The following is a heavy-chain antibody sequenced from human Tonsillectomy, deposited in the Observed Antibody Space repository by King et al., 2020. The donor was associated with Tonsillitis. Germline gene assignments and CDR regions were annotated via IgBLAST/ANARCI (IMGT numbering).Heavy chain of an antibody. J-gene: IGHJ4*02. CDR3: ANSVRNSGWHYFDY. V-gene: IGHV3-23*04. D-gene: IGHD6-19*01. Sequence: VQLVESGGGLVQPGGSLRLSCAASGFTFSNYAMSWVRQAPGKGLEWVSDISGSGGSTYYADSVKGRLTISRDNSKNTLYLQMNSLRSEDTAVYYCANSVRNSGWHYFDYWGQGTLVTVSS. CDR1: GFTFSNYA. CDR2: ISGSGGST.